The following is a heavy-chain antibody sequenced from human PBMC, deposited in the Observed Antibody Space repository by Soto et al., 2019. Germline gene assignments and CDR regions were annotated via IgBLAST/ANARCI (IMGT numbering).Heavy chain of an antibody. Sequence: EVQLVESGGGLVQPGGSLRLSCAASGFTFSSDWMSWVRQAPVKGLEWVGNIKQDGSEKNYVDFMKGRFTISRDNAENSLSLQMNSLRAEDTAVYYCARIASAGRGWDVWGQGTTVVVSS. CDR1: GFTFSSDW. CDR3: ARIASAGRGWDV. D-gene: IGHD6-13*01. CDR2: IKQDGSEK. J-gene: IGHJ6*02. V-gene: IGHV3-7*01.